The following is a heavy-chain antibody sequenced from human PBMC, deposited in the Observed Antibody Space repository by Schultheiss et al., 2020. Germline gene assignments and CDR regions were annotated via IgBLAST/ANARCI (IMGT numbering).Heavy chain of an antibody. CDR2: IYYSGST. J-gene: IGHJ4*02. CDR3: ARVDDSSGYYLGPFDY. Sequence: SETLSLTCTVSGGSISSGDYYWSWIRQPPGKGLEWIGYIYYSGSTNYNPSLKSRVTISVDTSKNQFSLKLSSVTAADTAVYYCARVDDSSGYYLGPFDYWGQGTLVTVSS. V-gene: IGHV4-61*08. CDR1: GGSISSGDYY. D-gene: IGHD3-22*01.